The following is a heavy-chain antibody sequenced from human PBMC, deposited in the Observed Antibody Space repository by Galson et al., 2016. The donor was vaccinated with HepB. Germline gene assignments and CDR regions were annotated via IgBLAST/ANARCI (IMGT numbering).Heavy chain of an antibody. CDR3: TTRTSYAGNRDS. J-gene: IGHJ4*02. CDR2: FDPEDGET. Sequence: SVKVSCKVSGYTLTELSMHWVRQAPGKGLEWMGAFDPEDGETLYAQKFQGRVTMTEDTSTDTAYMELSSLRSEDTAMYYCTTRTSYAGNRDSWGQGTLVTVSS. CDR1: GYTLTELS. V-gene: IGHV1-24*01. D-gene: IGHD4-23*01.